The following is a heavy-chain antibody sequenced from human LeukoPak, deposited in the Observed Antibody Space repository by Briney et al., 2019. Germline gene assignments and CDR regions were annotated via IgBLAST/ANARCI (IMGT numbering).Heavy chain of an antibody. D-gene: IGHD4-23*01. V-gene: IGHV3-23*01. CDR2: ISGSGGNS. CDR3: AKERQGGNSYGDEAFYFDY. J-gene: IGHJ4*02. Sequence: GGSLRLACTASGFSFDTYAMNWVRQVPGKGLEWVSGISGSGGNSYYADSVKGRFTISRDNSKNTLYLQMHSLRAEDTAIYYCAKERQGGNSYGDEAFYFDYWGQGTLVTVSS. CDR1: GFSFDTYA.